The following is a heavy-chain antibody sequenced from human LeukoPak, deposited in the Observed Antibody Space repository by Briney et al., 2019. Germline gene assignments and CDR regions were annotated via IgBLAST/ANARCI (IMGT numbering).Heavy chain of an antibody. V-gene: IGHV3-21*04. D-gene: IGHD5-12*01. J-gene: IGHJ4*02. Sequence: PGGSLRLSCAASGLTFSSYSMNWVRQAPGKGLEWVSSISSSSSYIYYADSVKGRFTISRDNAKDSLYLQMNSLRAEDTAVYYCARDPGSGYEEHFDYWSQGTLVTVYS. CDR1: GLTFSSYS. CDR3: ARDPGSGYEEHFDY. CDR2: ISSSSSYI.